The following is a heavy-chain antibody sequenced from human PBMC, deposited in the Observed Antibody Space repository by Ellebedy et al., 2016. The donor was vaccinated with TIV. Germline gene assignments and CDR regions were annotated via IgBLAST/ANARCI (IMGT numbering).Heavy chain of an antibody. CDR2: IGGTGGTT. V-gene: IGHV3-23*01. J-gene: IGHJ6*02. D-gene: IGHD1-7*01. CDR1: GISLRSYA. CDR3: AKDVSVGTTQSFYGMDV. Sequence: GESLKISCAASGISLRSYAMSWVRQAPGKGLEWVSTIGGTGGTTYYRESVKGRFTVSRDNPTNTLYLQMNSLRAEDTAVYYCAKDVSVGTTQSFYGMDVWGQGTTVTVSS.